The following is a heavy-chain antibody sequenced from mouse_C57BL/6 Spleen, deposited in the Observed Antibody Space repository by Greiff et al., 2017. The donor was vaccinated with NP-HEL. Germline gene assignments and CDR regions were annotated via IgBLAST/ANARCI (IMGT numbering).Heavy chain of an antibody. CDR3: ATLLRRGFYAMDY. Sequence: QVQLQQPGAELVMPGASVKLSCKASGYTFTSYWMHWVKQRPGQGLEWIGEIDPSDSYTNYNQKFKGKSTLTVDKSSSTAYMQLSSLTSEDSAVYYCATLLRRGFYAMDYWGQGTSVTVSS. J-gene: IGHJ4*01. V-gene: IGHV1-69*01. D-gene: IGHD2-12*01. CDR2: IDPSDSYT. CDR1: GYTFTSYW.